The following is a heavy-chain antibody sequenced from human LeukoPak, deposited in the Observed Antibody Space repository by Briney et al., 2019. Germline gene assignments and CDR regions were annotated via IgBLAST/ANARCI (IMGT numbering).Heavy chain of an antibody. CDR3: TRETSSRYFDY. V-gene: IGHV1-69*04. J-gene: IGHJ4*02. Sequence: ASVKVSCKASGGTSSSYAISWVRQAPGQGLEWMGRIIPILGIANYAQKFQGRVTITADKSTSTAYMELSSLRSEDTAVYYCTRETSSRYFDYWGQGTLVTVSS. CDR1: GGTSSSYA. CDR2: IIPILGIA.